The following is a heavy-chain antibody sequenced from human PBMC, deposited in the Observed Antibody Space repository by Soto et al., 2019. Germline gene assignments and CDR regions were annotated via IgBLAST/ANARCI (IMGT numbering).Heavy chain of an antibody. J-gene: IGHJ4*02. D-gene: IGHD6-13*01. CDR3: AKPPAAAWSPIEY. Sequence: PGGSLRLSCAASGFTFSSYAMSWVRQAPGKGLEWVSSISGSGGSPSYADSVQGRFTISRDNPRNTLSLQMNSLRAEDTAVYFCAKPPAAAWSPIEYWGQGTVVTVSS. CDR2: ISGSGGSP. CDR1: GFTFSSYA. V-gene: IGHV3-23*01.